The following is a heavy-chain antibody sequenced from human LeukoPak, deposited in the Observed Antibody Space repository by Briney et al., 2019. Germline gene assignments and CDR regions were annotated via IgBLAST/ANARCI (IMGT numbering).Heavy chain of an antibody. J-gene: IGHJ6*03. CDR1: GFTFSSYA. D-gene: IGHD6-13*01. CDR3: AKEGQQQITYYYYYYMDV. CDR2: ISGSGGST. V-gene: IGHV3-23*01. Sequence: LPGGSLRLSCAASGFTFSSYAMSWVRQAPGKGLEWVSAISGSGGSTYYADSVKGRFTISRDNSKNTLYLQMNSLRAEDTAVYYCAKEGQQQITYYYYYYMDVWGQGTLVTVSS.